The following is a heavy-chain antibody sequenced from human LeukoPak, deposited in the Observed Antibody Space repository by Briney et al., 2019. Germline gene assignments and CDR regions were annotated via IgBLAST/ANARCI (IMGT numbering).Heavy chain of an antibody. CDR3: ARTITMVRGVFDY. Sequence: GESLKISCKGSGYTFTNYWIGWVRQMPGKGLEWMGIINSGGSDTRYSPSFQGQVTISADKSISTAYLQWSSLKASDTAMYYCARTITMVRGVFDYWGQGTLVTVSS. V-gene: IGHV5-51*01. CDR2: INSGGSDT. J-gene: IGHJ4*02. D-gene: IGHD3-10*01. CDR1: GYTFTNYW.